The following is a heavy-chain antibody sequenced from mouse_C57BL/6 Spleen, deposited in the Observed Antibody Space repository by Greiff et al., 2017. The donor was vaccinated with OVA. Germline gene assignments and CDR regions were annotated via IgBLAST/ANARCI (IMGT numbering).Heavy chain of an antibody. V-gene: IGHV1-64*01. Sequence: QVQLQQPGAELVKPGASVKLSCKASGYTFTSYWMHWVKQRPGQGLEWIGMIHPNSGSTNYNEKFKSKATLTVDKSSSTAYMQLSSLTSEDSAVYYCARESMMVTTRDYFDYWGQGTTLTGSS. CDR1: GYTFTSYW. J-gene: IGHJ2*01. D-gene: IGHD2-3*01. CDR3: ARESMMVTTRDYFDY. CDR2: IHPNSGST.